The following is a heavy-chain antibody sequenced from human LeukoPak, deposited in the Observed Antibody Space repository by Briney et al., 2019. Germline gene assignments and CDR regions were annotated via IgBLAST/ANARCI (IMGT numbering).Heavy chain of an antibody. Sequence: ASVKVSCKASGYTFIKYGISWVRQAPGQGLEWMGWISTYNGDTHYAQKFQGRVTMTTDTSTSTAYMELRSLRSDDTAVYYCARDPSNSIGRHEIFDYWGQGTLVPVSS. D-gene: IGHD6-19*01. CDR2: ISTYNGDT. V-gene: IGHV1-18*01. CDR1: GYTFIKYG. CDR3: ARDPSNSIGRHEIFDY. J-gene: IGHJ4*02.